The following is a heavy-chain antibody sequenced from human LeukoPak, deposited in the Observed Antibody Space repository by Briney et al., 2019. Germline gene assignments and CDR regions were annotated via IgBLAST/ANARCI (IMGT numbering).Heavy chain of an antibody. Sequence: GGSLRLSCAASGFTFSSYSMNWVRQAPGKGLEWVSYISSSSSTIYYADSVKGRFTISRDNAKNSLYLQMNSLRAEDTAVYYCARDRTIFGVVNYGMDVWGQGTTVTVSS. V-gene: IGHV3-48*04. CDR2: ISSSSSTI. CDR1: GFTFSSYS. CDR3: ARDRTIFGVVNYGMDV. J-gene: IGHJ6*02. D-gene: IGHD3-3*01.